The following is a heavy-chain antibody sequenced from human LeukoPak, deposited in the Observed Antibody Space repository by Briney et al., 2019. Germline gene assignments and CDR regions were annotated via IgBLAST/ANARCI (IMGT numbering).Heavy chain of an antibody. Sequence: GASVTVSCKASGYTFTSYYMHWVRQAPGQGLEWMGIINPSGGSTSHAQKFQARVTMTRDTSTSTVYMELSSLRSEDTAVYYCARESPGGLGFDPWGQGTLVTVSS. J-gene: IGHJ5*02. CDR1: GYTFTSYY. CDR3: ARESPGGLGFDP. CDR2: INPSGGST. D-gene: IGHD3-16*01. V-gene: IGHV1-46*01.